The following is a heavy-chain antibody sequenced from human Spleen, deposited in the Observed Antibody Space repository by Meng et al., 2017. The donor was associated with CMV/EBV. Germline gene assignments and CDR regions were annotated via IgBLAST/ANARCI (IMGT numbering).Heavy chain of an antibody. Sequence: ASVKVSCKASGHTFTSYGISWVRQAPGQGLEWMGWISAYNGNTNYAQKLQGRVTMTTDTPTSTAYLEPRSLRSDATAVYYCARDVVVVPAARGHGMHYYYYGMDVWGQGTTVTVS. CDR3: ARDVVVVPAARGHGMHYYYYGMDV. CDR1: GHTFTSYG. D-gene: IGHD2-2*01. CDR2: ISAYNGNT. V-gene: IGHV1-18*01. J-gene: IGHJ6*02.